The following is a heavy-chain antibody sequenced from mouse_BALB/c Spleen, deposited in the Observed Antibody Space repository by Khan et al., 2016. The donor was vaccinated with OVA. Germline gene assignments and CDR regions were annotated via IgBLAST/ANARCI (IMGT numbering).Heavy chain of an antibody. V-gene: IGHV3-8*02. D-gene: IGHD2-12*01. CDR1: GDSITSGY. CDR2: IIYTGYT. J-gene: IGHJ3*01. Sequence: EVQLQESGPSLVKPSQTLSLTCSVTGDSITSGYWNWIRKFPGNKLEYMGYIIYTGYTYYNPSLKSRISITRHTSKNQYYLQLSSVTDEDTATYYCARATYRYAFVYWGQGTLVTVSA. CDR3: ARATYRYAFVY.